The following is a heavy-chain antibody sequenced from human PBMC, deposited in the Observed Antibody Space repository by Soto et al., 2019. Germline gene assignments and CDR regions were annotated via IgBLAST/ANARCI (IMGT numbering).Heavy chain of an antibody. CDR3: ARSSIIAAATSLYYFDY. V-gene: IGHV4-31*03. CDR1: GGSISSGGYY. D-gene: IGHD6-13*01. J-gene: IGHJ4*02. Sequence: SETVSLTCTVSGGSISSGGYYWSRIRQHPGKGLEWIGYIYYSGSTYYNPSLKSRVTISVDTSKNQFSLKLSSVTAADTAVYYCARSSIIAAATSLYYFDYWGQGTLVTVSS. CDR2: IYYSGST.